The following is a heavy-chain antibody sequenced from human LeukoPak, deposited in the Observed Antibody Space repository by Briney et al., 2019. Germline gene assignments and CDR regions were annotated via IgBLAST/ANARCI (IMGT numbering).Heavy chain of an antibody. CDR2: MNPNSGNT. CDR1: GYTFTSYD. D-gene: IGHD3-10*01. J-gene: IGHJ4*02. Sequence: ASVKVSCKASGYTFTSYDINWVRQATGQGLEWMGWMNPNSGNTGYAQKFQGRVTITRNTSISTAYMELSSLRSEDTAVYYCARRIWFGEGYYFDYWGQGTLVTVSS. V-gene: IGHV1-8*03. CDR3: ARRIWFGEGYYFDY.